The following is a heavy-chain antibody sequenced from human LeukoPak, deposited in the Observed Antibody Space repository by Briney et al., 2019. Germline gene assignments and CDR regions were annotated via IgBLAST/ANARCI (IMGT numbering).Heavy chain of an antibody. CDR2: IIPIFGTA. CDR3: ARVSSNWFDP. CDR1: EGTFSSYA. D-gene: IGHD6-19*01. Sequence: SVKASSKASEGTFSSYAICWVRQAPRQGLEWMVGIIPIFGTANYAPNLQGRVTITADNSKSTAYMKLSSLTSEDTAGYYCARVSSNWFDPWGQGTLVTVSS. J-gene: IGHJ5*02. V-gene: IGHV1-69*06.